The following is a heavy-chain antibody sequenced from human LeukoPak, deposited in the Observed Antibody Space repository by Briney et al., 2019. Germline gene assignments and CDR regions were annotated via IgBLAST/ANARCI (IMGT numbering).Heavy chain of an antibody. Sequence: GGSLRLSCAASGFTFSSYDMHWVRQAPGKGLGWVAVIWYDGNNKYYADSVKGRFTISRDNSKNTLYLQMNSLRAEDTAVYYCARSTSSEYDIYHFDYWGQGTLVTVSS. CDR1: GFTFSSYD. CDR2: IWYDGNNK. V-gene: IGHV3-33*01. J-gene: IGHJ4*02. D-gene: IGHD3-9*01. CDR3: ARSTSSEYDIYHFDY.